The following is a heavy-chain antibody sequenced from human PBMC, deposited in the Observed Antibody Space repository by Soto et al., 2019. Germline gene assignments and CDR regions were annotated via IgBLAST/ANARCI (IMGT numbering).Heavy chain of an antibody. V-gene: IGHV4-61*03. CDR1: GGSVSSGSYY. D-gene: IGHD3-22*01. J-gene: IGHJ6*02. Sequence: QVQLQESGPGLVKPSETLSLTCTVSGGSVSSGSYYWSWIRQPPGEGLEWIGYIYYSGSTNHNPSLRRRVTISVDTSKNHFSLKLSSVTAANTAVYYCASHRSGYYFGYYYYGMDVWGQGTTVTVSS. CDR3: ASHRSGYYFGYYYYGMDV. CDR2: IYYSGST.